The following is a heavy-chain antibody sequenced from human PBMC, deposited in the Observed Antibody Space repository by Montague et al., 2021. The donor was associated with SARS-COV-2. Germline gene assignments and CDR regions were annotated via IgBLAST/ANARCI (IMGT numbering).Heavy chain of an antibody. CDR3: ASHPVFQQLYS. CDR2: IHHTGIT. Sequence: SETLSLTCAVSGPSVSSINWWRWVRQPPGRGLLGIAEIHHTGITNFNPSLRSRVSISLDSSKNQLSLTLISVTAADTAIYYCASHPVFQQLYSWGQGTLVSVSS. J-gene: IGHJ4*02. CDR1: GPSVSSINW. D-gene: IGHD6-13*01. V-gene: IGHV4-4*02.